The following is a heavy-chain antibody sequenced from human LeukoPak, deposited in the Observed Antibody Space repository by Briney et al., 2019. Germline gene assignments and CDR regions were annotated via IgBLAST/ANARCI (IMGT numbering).Heavy chain of an antibody. D-gene: IGHD2-2*01. CDR1: GFTFSDYW. V-gene: IGHV3-7*01. CDR3: ARWRGSTSERSDY. Sequence: GGSLRLSCTASGFTFSDYWMTWVRQAPGKGLEWVANIKQDGSAKYYVDSVKGRFTISRDNAKNSLYLQMDSLRVEDTATYYCARWRGSTSERSDYWRQGTLVTVCS. J-gene: IGHJ4*02. CDR2: IKQDGSAK.